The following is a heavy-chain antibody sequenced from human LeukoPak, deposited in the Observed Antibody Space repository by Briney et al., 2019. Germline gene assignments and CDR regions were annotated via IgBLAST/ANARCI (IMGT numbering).Heavy chain of an antibody. D-gene: IGHD3-22*01. V-gene: IGHV5-51*01. Sequence: GESLKISCKGSGYSFTSYWIVWVRQMPGKGLEWMGIIDPGDSDTRYSPSFQGQVTISADKSISTAYLQWSSLRAEDTAVYYCAKDRQSRGSLGFDYWGQGALVIVSS. CDR2: IDPGDSDT. CDR3: AKDRQSRGSLGFDY. CDR1: GYSFTSYW. J-gene: IGHJ4*02.